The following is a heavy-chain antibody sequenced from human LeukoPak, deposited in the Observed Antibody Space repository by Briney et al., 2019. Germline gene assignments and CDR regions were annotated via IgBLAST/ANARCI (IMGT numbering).Heavy chain of an antibody. D-gene: IGHD6-13*01. J-gene: IGHJ5*02. CDR3: ARHHQGKQQLVTFDP. CDR2: IYYSGST. CDR1: GGSISSSSYY. Sequence: PSETLSLTCTVSGGSISSSSYYWGWIRQPPGKGLEWIGSIYYSGSTYYNPSLKSRVTISVDTSKNQFSLKLSSVTAADTAVYYCARHHQGKQQLVTFDPWGQGTLVTVSS. V-gene: IGHV4-39*01.